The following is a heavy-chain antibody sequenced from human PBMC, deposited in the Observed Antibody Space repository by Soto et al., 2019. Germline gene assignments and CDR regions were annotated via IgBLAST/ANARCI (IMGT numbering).Heavy chain of an antibody. Sequence: QLHLVQSGAVVKKPGASVTVSCSASGYPVTAYYMHWVRQAPGRGLEWMGGINPATGAAKYTQTFQGRVTTTRDTSTSTVFMELSGLTSEDTAVFYCARGGGVGVAGSAAFDMWGQGTVVTVSS. CDR2: INPATGAA. D-gene: IGHD3-3*01. J-gene: IGHJ3*02. CDR1: GYPVTAYY. V-gene: IGHV1-2*02. CDR3: ARGGGVGVAGSAAFDM.